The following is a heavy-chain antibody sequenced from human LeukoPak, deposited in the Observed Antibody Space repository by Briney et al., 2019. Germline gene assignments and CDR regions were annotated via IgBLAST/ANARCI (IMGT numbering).Heavy chain of an antibody. Sequence: SETLSLTCAVSGVPINLYYWNWVRQPAGKGLEWIGRMYAGGNTNYNPSLKSRVTMSVDTSKNLFFLNLDSVTAADTAVYFCARDNNGWPPKLYSMDVWGQGTTVTVSS. CDR1: GVPINLYY. J-gene: IGHJ6*02. CDR2: MYAGGNT. D-gene: IGHD6-19*01. CDR3: ARDNNGWPPKLYSMDV. V-gene: IGHV4-4*07.